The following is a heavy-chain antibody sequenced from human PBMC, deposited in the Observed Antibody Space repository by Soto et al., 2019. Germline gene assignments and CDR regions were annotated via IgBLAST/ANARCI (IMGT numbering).Heavy chain of an antibody. CDR2: INPGDSDA. CDR1: GYSFTSYW. Sequence: GESLKISCQISGYSFTSYWIGWFRQRPGKGLEWMGIINPGDSDARYSPSFQGQVTMSVYQPTGTAYLQWKSLKASDTAMYYCARRHTGSYGVVYDWFDPWGQGTLVTVSS. D-gene: IGHD1-26*01. CDR3: ARRHTGSYGVVYDWFDP. V-gene: IGHV5-51*01. J-gene: IGHJ5*02.